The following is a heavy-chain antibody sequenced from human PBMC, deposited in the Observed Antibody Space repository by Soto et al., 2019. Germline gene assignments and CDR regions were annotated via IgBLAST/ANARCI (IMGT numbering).Heavy chain of an antibody. CDR1: GGSISSCGYY. CDR3: ARGDVGGNDRWNVPYGMDV. Sequence: SETLSLTCTVSGGSISSCGYYWSWIRQHPGKGLEWIGYIYYSGSTYYNPSLKSRVTISVDTSKNQFSLKLSSVTAADTAVYYCARGDVGGNDRWNVPYGMDVWGQGTTVTVSS. CDR2: IYYSGST. V-gene: IGHV4-31*03. J-gene: IGHJ6*02. D-gene: IGHD5-12*01.